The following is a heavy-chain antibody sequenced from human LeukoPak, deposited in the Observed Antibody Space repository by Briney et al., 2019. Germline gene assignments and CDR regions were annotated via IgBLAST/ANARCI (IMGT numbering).Heavy chain of an antibody. V-gene: IGHV3-23*01. J-gene: IGHJ4*02. Sequence: QTGGSLRLSCAASRFTISSYAMSWVRQAPGKGREWVSGISGSSGSTYYADSVKGRFTIARDKSKNTVYLQMNSLRAEDTAVYYRAKAYYDDCATAPRDFYYWGQGTLVTVSS. CDR2: ISGSSGST. CDR3: AKAYYDDCATAPRDFYY. D-gene: IGHD4-17*01. CDR1: RFTISSYA.